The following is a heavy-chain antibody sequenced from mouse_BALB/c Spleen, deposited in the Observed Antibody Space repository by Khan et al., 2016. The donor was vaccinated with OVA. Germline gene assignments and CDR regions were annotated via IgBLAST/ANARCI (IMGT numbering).Heavy chain of an antibody. D-gene: IGHD2-4*01. CDR3: TRSYDSYYFDY. Sequence: VQLKQSGTVLARPGASVKMSCKASGYSFTSYWMHWVKKRPGLGLEWIGAIYPGISDTRYNQKFKGKAKLTAVTSASTAYMELSSLTNDDSAVYYCTRSYDSYYFDYWGQGTLLTVSS. CDR2: IYPGISDT. J-gene: IGHJ2*01. V-gene: IGHV1-5*01. CDR1: GYSFTSYW.